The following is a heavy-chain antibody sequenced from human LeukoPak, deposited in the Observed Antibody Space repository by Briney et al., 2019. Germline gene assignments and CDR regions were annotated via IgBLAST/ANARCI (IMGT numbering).Heavy chain of an antibody. CDR2: IYYSGST. CDR1: GGSISSYY. CDR3: ARQAYSLRYGMDV. Sequence: SETLSLTCTVSGGSISSYYWSWIRQPPGKGLEWIGYIYYSGSTNYNPSLKSRVTISVDTSKNQFSLKLSSVTAADTAVYYCARQAYSLRYGMDVWGQGTTVTVSS. V-gene: IGHV4-59*08. D-gene: IGHD4-11*01. J-gene: IGHJ6*02.